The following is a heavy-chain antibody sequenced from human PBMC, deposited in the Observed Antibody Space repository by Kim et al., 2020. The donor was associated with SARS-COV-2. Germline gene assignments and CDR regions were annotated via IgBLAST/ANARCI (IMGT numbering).Heavy chain of an antibody. Sequence: SVKVSCKASGGTFSSYAINWVRQAPGQGLEWMGGIIPIFGTANYAQKFQGRVTITADKSTSTAYMELSSLRLEDTAVYYCAKFGFILTGSRTDWYYYGMDVWGQGTTVTVSS. D-gene: IGHD3-9*01. CDR2: IIPIFGTA. CDR3: AKFGFILTGSRTDWYYYGMDV. J-gene: IGHJ6*02. CDR1: GGTFSSYA. V-gene: IGHV1-69*06.